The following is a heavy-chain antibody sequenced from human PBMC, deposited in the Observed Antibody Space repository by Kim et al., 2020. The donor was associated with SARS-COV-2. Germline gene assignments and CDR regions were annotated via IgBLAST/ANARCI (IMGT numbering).Heavy chain of an antibody. V-gene: IGHV1-2*02. CDR2: INPNSGGT. Sequence: ASVKVSCKASGYTFTGYYMHWVRQAPGQGLEWMGWINPNSGGTNYAQKFQGRVTMTRDTSISTAYMELSRLRSDDTAVYYCARAGRSSSWGHYYFDYWGQGTLVTVSS. J-gene: IGHJ4*02. CDR3: ARAGRSSSWGHYYFDY. D-gene: IGHD6-13*01. CDR1: GYTFTGYY.